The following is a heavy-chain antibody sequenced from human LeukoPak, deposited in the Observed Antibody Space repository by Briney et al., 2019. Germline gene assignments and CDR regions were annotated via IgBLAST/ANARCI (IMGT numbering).Heavy chain of an antibody. J-gene: IGHJ6*03. CDR3: AREPDGRFYYYYYMDV. CDR1: GFTFSSYW. Sequence: GGSLRLSCAASGFTFSSYWMHWVRQAPGKGLVWVSRINSDGSSTSYADSVKGRFTISRDNAKNTLYLQMNSLRAEDTAVYYCAREPDGRFYYYYYMDVWGKGTTVTVS. CDR2: INSDGSST. D-gene: IGHD3-3*01. V-gene: IGHV3-74*01.